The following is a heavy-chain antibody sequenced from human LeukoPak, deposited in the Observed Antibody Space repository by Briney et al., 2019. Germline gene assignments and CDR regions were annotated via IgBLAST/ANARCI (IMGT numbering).Heavy chain of an antibody. J-gene: IGHJ3*02. D-gene: IGHD5-12*01. CDR2: ISGSGGST. Sequence: GGSLRLSCTASRFTFASYGMSWVRQAPGKGLEWVSAISGSGGSTYYADSVMGRFTISRDNSKNTLYLQMNSLRPEDTAVYYCARPRGYSGYDYAFGIWGQGTMVTVSS. CDR1: RFTFASYG. CDR3: ARPRGYSGYDYAFGI. V-gene: IGHV3-23*01.